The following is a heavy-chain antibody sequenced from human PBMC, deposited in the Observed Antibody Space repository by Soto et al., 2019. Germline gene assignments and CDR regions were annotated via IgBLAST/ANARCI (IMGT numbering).Heavy chain of an antibody. J-gene: IGHJ6*02. V-gene: IGHV1-18*01. CDR1: GYTFTSYG. CDR3: ARDRVSFKLELRVRYYYYYGMDV. CDR2: ISAYNGNT. Sequence: GASVKVSCKASGYTFTSYGISWVRQAPGQGLEWMGWISAYNGNTNYAQKLQGRVTMTTDTSTSTAYMELRSLRSDDTAVYYCARDRVSFKLELRVRYYYYYGMDVWGQGTTVTVSS. D-gene: IGHD1-7*01.